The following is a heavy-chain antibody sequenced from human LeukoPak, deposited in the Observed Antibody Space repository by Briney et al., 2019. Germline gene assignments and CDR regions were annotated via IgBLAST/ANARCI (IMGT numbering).Heavy chain of an antibody. CDR3: AREGRKSRGVDIVRKKETGYYYMDV. CDR1: GYTFTSYG. J-gene: IGHJ6*03. D-gene: IGHD2-15*01. CDR2: ISAYNGNT. Sequence: GASVKVSCKASGYTFTSYGISWVRQAPGQGLEWMGWISAYNGNTNYAQKLQGRVTMTTDTSTSTAYMELRSLRSDDTAVYYCAREGRKSRGVDIVRKKETGYYYMDVWGEGTTVTVSS. V-gene: IGHV1-18*01.